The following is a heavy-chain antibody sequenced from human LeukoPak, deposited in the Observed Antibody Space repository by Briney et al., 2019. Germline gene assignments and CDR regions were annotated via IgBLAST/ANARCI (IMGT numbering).Heavy chain of an antibody. CDR1: GFTVSSNY. CDR3: MGTAMVDY. CDR2: IRSKANSYAT. Sequence: GGSLRLSCAASGFTVSSNYMSWVRQASGKGLEWVGRIRSKANSYATAYAASVKGRFTISRDDSKNTAYLQMNSLKTEDTAVYYCMGTAMVDYWGQGTLVTVSS. V-gene: IGHV3-73*01. D-gene: IGHD5-18*01. J-gene: IGHJ4*02.